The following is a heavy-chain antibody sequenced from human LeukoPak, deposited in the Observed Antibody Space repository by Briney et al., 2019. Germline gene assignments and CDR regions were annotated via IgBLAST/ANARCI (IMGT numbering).Heavy chain of an antibody. D-gene: IGHD2-15*01. V-gene: IGHV3-23*01. Sequence: GSLRLPCAASGFTFSSYAMSWVRQAPGKGLEWVSGISGSGGSTYYADSVKGRFTISRDNSKNTLYLQMNSLRAEDTAVYYCAKDPAGFCSGGSCYYFDDWGQGTLVTVSS. CDR3: AKDPAGFCSGGSCYYFDD. CDR2: ISGSGGST. J-gene: IGHJ4*02. CDR1: GFTFSSYA.